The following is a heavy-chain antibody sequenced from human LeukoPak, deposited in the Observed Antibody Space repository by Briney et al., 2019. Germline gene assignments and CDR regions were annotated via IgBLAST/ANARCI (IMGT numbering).Heavy chain of an antibody. CDR1: EYTFTNYW. J-gene: IGHJ4*02. Sequence: GESLKISCKGSEYTFTNYWIGWVRQMPGKGLEWMGLIYPGDSQSKYSPSFQGHVTFSADTSRNTAYLQWNSLKASDTAMYYCARYNAGSLDFWGQGTMIYVSS. CDR3: ARYNAGSLDF. D-gene: IGHD3-10*01. CDR2: IYPGDSQS. V-gene: IGHV5-51*01.